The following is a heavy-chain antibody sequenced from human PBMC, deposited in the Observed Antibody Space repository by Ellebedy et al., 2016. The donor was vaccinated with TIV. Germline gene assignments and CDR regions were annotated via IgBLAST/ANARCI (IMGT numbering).Heavy chain of an antibody. Sequence: AASVQVSCKASGYTFSNYYLHWVRQAPGQGLEWMGIINPSDDTKSYAQNFQGRVTVTRDTSTSTVYMELNSLRSEDTAVYYCARGRRYSYDVCVIWGQGTMVTVSS. CDR3: ARGRRYSYDVCVI. V-gene: IGHV1-46*01. CDR1: GYTFSNYY. CDR2: INPSDDTK. D-gene: IGHD5-18*01. J-gene: IGHJ3*02.